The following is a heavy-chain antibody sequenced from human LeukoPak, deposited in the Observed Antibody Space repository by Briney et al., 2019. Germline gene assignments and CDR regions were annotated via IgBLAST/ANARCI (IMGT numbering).Heavy chain of an antibody. Sequence: SETLSLTRAVYGGSFSSYYWSWIRQPPGKGLEWIGYIYYSGSTNYNPSLKSRVTISVDTSKNQFSLKLSSVTAADTAVYYCARGVATIMDYYYGMDVWGQGTTVTVSS. CDR1: GGSFSSYY. CDR3: ARGVATIMDYYYGMDV. D-gene: IGHD5-12*01. V-gene: IGHV4-59*01. J-gene: IGHJ6*02. CDR2: IYYSGST.